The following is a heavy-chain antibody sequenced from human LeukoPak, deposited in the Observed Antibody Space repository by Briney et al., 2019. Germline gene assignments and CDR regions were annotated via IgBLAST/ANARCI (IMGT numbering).Heavy chain of an antibody. V-gene: IGHV4-39*01. J-gene: IGHJ5*02. Sequence: SETLSLTCTVSGGSISSSSYYWGWIRQPPGKGLEWIGSIYYSGSTYYNPSLKSRVTISVDTSKNQFSLKLSSVTAADTAVYYCARLATGKPNWFDPWGQGTLVTVSS. CDR1: GGSISSSSYY. D-gene: IGHD1-1*01. CDR2: IYYSGST. CDR3: ARLATGKPNWFDP.